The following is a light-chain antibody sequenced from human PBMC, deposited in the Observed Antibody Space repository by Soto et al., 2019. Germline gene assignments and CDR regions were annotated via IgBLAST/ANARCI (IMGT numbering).Light chain of an antibody. CDR1: QSISTY. CDR2: AAS. V-gene: IGKV1-39*01. Sequence: DIQMTQSPSSLSASVGDRVTITCRASQSISTYLNWYQQKPGKVPNLLIFAASSLLSGVPSRFSGSGSGTDFTLTITSLQAEDSATYYCQQRFIAPWTFGQGTKVEIK. CDR3: QQRFIAPWT. J-gene: IGKJ1*01.